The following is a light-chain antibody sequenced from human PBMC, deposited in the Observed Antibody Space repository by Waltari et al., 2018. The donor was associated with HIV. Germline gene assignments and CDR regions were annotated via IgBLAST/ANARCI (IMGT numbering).Light chain of an antibody. V-gene: IGKV4-1*01. CDR1: QNFLYRSSNKTY. J-gene: IGKJ2*01. CDR2: WTS. CDR3: QQYYTTPYT. Sequence: DIVMTQSPDSLAVSLGERATINCKSSQNFLYRSSNKTYLGWYQLKPGQPPKLLIYWTSTRESWVPDRFSGSGSGTDFTLTISRLQAEDVAVYYCQQYYTTPYTFGQGTKLEIK.